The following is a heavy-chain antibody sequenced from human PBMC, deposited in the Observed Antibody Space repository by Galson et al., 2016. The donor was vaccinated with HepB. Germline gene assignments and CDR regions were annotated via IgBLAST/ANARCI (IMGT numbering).Heavy chain of an antibody. J-gene: IGHJ6*01. D-gene: IGHD3-10*01. CDR1: GDSVSSHSAA. V-gene: IGHV6-1*01. Sequence: CAISGDSVSSHSAAWNWIRQSPSRGLEWLGRTYYRSKWYNDYAVSVKSRITINPDTSKNQFSLHLNSVTPEDTAVYYCARDRGGRGLTIMDVWGQGTTVSVSS. CDR2: TYYRSKWYN. CDR3: ARDRGGRGLTIMDV.